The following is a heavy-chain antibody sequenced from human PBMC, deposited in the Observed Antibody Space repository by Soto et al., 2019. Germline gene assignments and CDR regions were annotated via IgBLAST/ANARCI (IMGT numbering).Heavy chain of an antibody. Sequence: EVQLVESGGGLIQPGGSLRLSCAASGFTFSSNDMNWVRQAPGKGLEWVSLIYSGGSTYYADSVKGRFTISRDNSKNTLYLQMSSLRAEDTAVYYYATRALLPGAPCGQGTMVSVSS. CDR1: GFTFSSND. V-gene: IGHV3-53*01. CDR2: IYSGGST. J-gene: IGHJ3*01. CDR3: ATRALLPGAP. D-gene: IGHD3-22*01.